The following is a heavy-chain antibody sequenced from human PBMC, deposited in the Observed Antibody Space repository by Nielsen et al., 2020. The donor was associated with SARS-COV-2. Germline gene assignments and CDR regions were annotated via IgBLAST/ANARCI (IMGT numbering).Heavy chain of an antibody. CDR3: ARSDYGGNVIVFDY. CDR2: IYYSGST. D-gene: IGHD4-23*01. CDR1: GGSVNDYY. V-gene: IGHV4-59*02. Sequence: SETLSLTCTVSGGSVNDYYWSWLRQPPGKGLEWIGHIYYSGSTNYNPSLKSRVTMSIDPSKNQFSLRLSSVTAADTAVYYCARSDYGGNVIVFDYWGQGLLVTVSS. J-gene: IGHJ4*02.